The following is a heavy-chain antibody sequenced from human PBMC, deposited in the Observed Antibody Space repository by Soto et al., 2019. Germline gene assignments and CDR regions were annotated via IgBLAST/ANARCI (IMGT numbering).Heavy chain of an antibody. CDR1: GFTVSSNY. V-gene: IGHV3-30*18. D-gene: IGHD1-1*01. CDR2: ISYDGSNK. CDR3: AKAPLEPHLLAFDY. Sequence: GGSLRLSCAASGFTVSSNYMHWVRQAPGKGLEWVAVISYDGSNKYYADSVKGRFTISRDNSKNTLYLQMNSLRAEDTAVYYCAKAPLEPHLLAFDYWGQGTLVTVSS. J-gene: IGHJ4*02.